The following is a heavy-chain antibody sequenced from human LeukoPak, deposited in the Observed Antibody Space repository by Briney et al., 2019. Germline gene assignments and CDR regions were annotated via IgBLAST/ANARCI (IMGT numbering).Heavy chain of an antibody. CDR1: GYNFGDAA. V-gene: IGHV3-23*01. Sequence: GGSLRLSCVVSGYNFGDAAVTWVRQAPGKGLEWVALISSSGKNAYYGDSVKGRFTISRDNSDNTLSLHMNSLRVEDTAIYYCAKDIELSTWGLGTMVTVSS. CDR3: AKDIELST. CDR2: ISSSGKNA. D-gene: IGHD3-16*02. J-gene: IGHJ3*01.